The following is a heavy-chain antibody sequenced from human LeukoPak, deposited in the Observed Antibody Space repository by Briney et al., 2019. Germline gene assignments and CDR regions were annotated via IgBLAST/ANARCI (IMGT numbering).Heavy chain of an antibody. V-gene: IGHV3-53*01. D-gene: IGHD1-26*01. Sequence: GGSLRLSCAPSGFTVSSNYMSWVRQAPGKGLEWVSVIYSGGDTYYADSVKGRFTTSRDNSKNTFYLQMNSLRAEDTAVYFCARGGGGYHFDYWGHGTLVTVSS. CDR3: ARGGGGYHFDY. CDR2: IYSGGDT. J-gene: IGHJ4*01. CDR1: GFTVSSNY.